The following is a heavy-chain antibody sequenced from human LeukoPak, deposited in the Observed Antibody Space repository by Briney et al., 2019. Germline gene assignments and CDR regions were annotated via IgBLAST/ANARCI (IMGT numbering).Heavy chain of an antibody. V-gene: IGHV4-34*01. CDR1: GGSFSGYY. Sequence: SETLSLTCAVYGGSFSGYYWSWIRQPPGKWLEWIGEINHSGSTNYNPSLKSRVTISVDTSKNQFSLKLSSVTAADTAVYYCAREEALGSGSFDYWGQGTLVTVSS. CDR2: INHSGST. D-gene: IGHD1-26*01. CDR3: AREEALGSGSFDY. J-gene: IGHJ4*02.